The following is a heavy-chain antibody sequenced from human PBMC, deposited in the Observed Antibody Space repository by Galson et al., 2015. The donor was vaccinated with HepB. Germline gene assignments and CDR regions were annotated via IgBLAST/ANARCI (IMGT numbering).Heavy chain of an antibody. D-gene: IGHD6-19*01. CDR3: ARDAPLNTYSSGWYGGGVYFDY. J-gene: IGHJ4*02. CDR1: GYTFTSYY. CDR2: INPSGGST. V-gene: IGHV1-46*01. Sequence: SVKVSCKASGYTFTSYYMHWVRQAPGQGLEWMGIINPSGGSTSYAQKFQGRVTMTRDTSTSTVYMELSSLRSEDTAVYYCARDAPLNTYSSGWYGGGVYFDYWGQGTLVTVSS.